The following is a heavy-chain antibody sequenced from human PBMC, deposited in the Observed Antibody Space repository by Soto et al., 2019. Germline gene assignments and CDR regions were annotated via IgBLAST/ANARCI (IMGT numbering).Heavy chain of an antibody. D-gene: IGHD6-13*01. Sequence: ASVKVSCKASGYTFTSYDINWVRQATGQGLEWMGWMNPNSGNTGYAQKFQGRVTMTRNTSISTTYMELSSLRSEDTAVYYCARRGVAAAGTLTAFDIWGQGTMVTVSS. CDR2: MNPNSGNT. CDR3: ARRGVAAAGTLTAFDI. V-gene: IGHV1-8*01. CDR1: GYTFTSYD. J-gene: IGHJ3*02.